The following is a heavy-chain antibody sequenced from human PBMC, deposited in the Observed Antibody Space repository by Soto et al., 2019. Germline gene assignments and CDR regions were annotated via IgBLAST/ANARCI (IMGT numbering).Heavy chain of an antibody. D-gene: IGHD2-15*01. V-gene: IGHV4-4*02. CDR1: GGSIRSTNW. J-gene: IGHJ6*02. CDR2: VYHNGTS. CDR3: ARDLDRYCSVTSCHAMDV. Sequence: VHLQESGPGLVKPSGTVSLTCVVSGGSIRSTNWWAWVRQTPGKGLEWIGEVYHNGTSNYNPSLKGRATISVDRSKDQVSLRLNSVIDADTAVYYCARDLDRYCSVTSCHAMDVWGQGTAVTVSS.